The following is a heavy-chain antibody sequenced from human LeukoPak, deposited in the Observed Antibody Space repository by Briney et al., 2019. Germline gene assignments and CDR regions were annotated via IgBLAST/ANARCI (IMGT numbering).Heavy chain of an antibody. D-gene: IGHD6-13*01. Sequence: GGSLRLSCAASGFTFSSNWMHWVRQAPGKGLVWVSRINSDGRSTSYADSVKGRFTISGENAKNTLHLQMNSLRAEDTAVYYCAREGIAAAGNWFDPWGQGTLVNVSS. CDR3: AREGIAAAGNWFDP. CDR1: GFTFSSNW. CDR2: INSDGRST. V-gene: IGHV3-74*01. J-gene: IGHJ5*02.